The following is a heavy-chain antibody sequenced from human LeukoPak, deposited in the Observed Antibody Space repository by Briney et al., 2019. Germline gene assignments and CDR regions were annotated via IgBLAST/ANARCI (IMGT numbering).Heavy chain of an antibody. D-gene: IGHD6-25*01. CDR2: IYYSGST. CDR3: ASARLGSGLEGAFDI. CDR1: GGSISSYF. V-gene: IGHV4-59*01. Sequence: ASETLSLTCTVSGGSISSYFWSWIRQPPGKGLEWIGDIYYSGSTNDNPSLKSRVTISVDTSKNQFSLELGSVTAADTAVYYCASARLGSGLEGAFDIWGQGTMVTVSS. J-gene: IGHJ3*02.